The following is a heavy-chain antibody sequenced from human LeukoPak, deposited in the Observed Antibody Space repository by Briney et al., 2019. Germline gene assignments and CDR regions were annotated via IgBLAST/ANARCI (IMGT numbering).Heavy chain of an antibody. CDR2: IWYDGSNK. CDR3: ARDQWVYRRLLLRPALDY. V-gene: IGHV3-33*01. CDR1: GFTFSSYG. J-gene: IGHJ4*02. D-gene: IGHD3-22*01. Sequence: GGSLRLSCAASGFTFSSYGMHWVRQAPGKGLEWVADIWYDGSNKYYADSVKGRFTISRDNSKNTLYLQRNSLRAEDTAVYYCARDQWVYRRLLLRPALDYWGQGTLVTVSS.